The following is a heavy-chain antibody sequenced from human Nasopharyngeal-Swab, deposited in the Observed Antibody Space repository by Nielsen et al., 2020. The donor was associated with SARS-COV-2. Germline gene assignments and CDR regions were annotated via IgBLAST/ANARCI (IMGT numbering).Heavy chain of an antibody. V-gene: IGHV3-7*04. CDR2: IKQDGSEK. Sequence: GESLKISCAASGFTFSDYYMSWIRQAPGKGLEWVANIKQDGSEKYYVDSVKGRFTISRDNAKNSLYLQMNSLRAEDTAVYYCARGRDFWSGYYLDYWGQGTLVTVSS. J-gene: IGHJ4*02. CDR3: ARGRDFWSGYYLDY. D-gene: IGHD3-3*01. CDR1: GFTFSDYY.